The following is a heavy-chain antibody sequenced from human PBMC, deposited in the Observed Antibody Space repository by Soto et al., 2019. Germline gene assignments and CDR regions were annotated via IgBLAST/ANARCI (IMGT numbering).Heavy chain of an antibody. Sequence: QVQLVQSGAEVKRPGTSVRLFCKASGYTFSSYYIHWVRQAPGQGLEWMGMVNPSTGAAPYAQKFQGRLTLTRDMSTRTVFMELNSLRSDDTAVYYCAKISGSSNLDIWGQGTMVTVSS. V-gene: IGHV1-46*01. CDR1: GYTFSSYY. CDR3: AKISGSSNLDI. J-gene: IGHJ3*02. CDR2: VNPSTGAA. D-gene: IGHD1-26*01.